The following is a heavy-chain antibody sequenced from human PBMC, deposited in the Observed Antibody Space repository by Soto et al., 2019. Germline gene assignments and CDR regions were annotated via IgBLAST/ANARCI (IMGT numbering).Heavy chain of an antibody. CDR1: GGTFSSYA. CDR3: ARVLGGRLYEPWGY. D-gene: IGHD3-16*01. V-gene: IGHV1-69*12. Sequence: QVQLVQSGAEVKKPGSSVKVSCKASGGTFSSYAISWVRQAPGQGLEWMGGIIPIFGTANYAHKFQGRVTITADEPTSKAYMELSSLRSEDTAVYYCARVLGGRLYEPWGYWGQGTLVTVSS. J-gene: IGHJ4*02. CDR2: IIPIFGTA.